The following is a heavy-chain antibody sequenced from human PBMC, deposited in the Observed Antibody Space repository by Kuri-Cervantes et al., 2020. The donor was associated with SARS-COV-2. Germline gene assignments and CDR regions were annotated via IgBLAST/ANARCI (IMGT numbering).Heavy chain of an antibody. D-gene: IGHD6-6*01. CDR2: MNPNSGNT. Sequence: ASVKVSCKASGYTFTSYDINWVRQATGQGLEWMGWMNPNSGNTGYAQKFQGRVTITADKSTSTAYMELSSLRSEDTAVYYCAREGDSSSSMSYYYYYMDVWGKGTTVTVSS. V-gene: IGHV1-8*01. CDR3: AREGDSSSSMSYYYYYMDV. CDR1: GYTFTSYD. J-gene: IGHJ6*03.